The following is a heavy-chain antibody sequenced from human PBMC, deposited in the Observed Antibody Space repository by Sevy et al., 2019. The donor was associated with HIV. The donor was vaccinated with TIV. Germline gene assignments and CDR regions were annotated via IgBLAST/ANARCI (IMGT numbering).Heavy chain of an antibody. CDR1: GGSISSYY. V-gene: IGHV4-59*01. CDR2: IYYSGST. Sequence: SETLSLTFTVSGGSISSYYWSWIRQPPGKGLEWIGYIYYSGSTNYNPSLKSRVTISVDTSKNQFSLKLSSVTAADTAVYYCARGGGDGYKGYYYYGMDVWGQGTTVTVSS. CDR3: ARGGGDGYKGYYYYGMDV. J-gene: IGHJ6*02. D-gene: IGHD3-16*01.